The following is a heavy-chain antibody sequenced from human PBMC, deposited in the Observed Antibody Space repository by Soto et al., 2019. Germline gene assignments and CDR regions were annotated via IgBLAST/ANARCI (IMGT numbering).Heavy chain of an antibody. CDR3: AKGRGRFKSGVQKTFDS. D-gene: IGHD2-8*01. Sequence: PVGSLRLSCVSSVFIFDTYAMSCVRHSPGKWLEWVSAISGSGGTTYYADSVKGRLTISRDNSKNILYLQLNSLRVEDAAVYYCAKGRGRFKSGVQKTFDSWGQGTLVIVS. J-gene: IGHJ4*02. CDR1: VFIFDTYA. CDR2: ISGSGGTT. V-gene: IGHV3-23*01.